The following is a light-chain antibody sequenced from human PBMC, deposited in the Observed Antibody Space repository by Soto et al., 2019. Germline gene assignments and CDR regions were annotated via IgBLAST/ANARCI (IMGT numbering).Light chain of an antibody. V-gene: IGLV1-36*01. CDR3: AAWDDNLDGYV. J-gene: IGLJ1*01. CDR2: HND. Sequence: QSVLTQPPSVSGAPRQRVTISCSGSTPNIGKNAVNWYQQLPGKAPKLVIYHNDLLPSGVSDRFSGSKSGTSASLAISGLQSDDDADYYCAAWDDNLDGYVFGTGTKVTVL. CDR1: TPNIGKNA.